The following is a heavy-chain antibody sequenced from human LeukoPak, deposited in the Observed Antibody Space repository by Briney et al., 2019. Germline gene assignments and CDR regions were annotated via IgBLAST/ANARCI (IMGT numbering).Heavy chain of an antibody. CDR2: IIPIFGIA. Sequence: ASVKVSCKASGGTFSSYAISWVRQAPGQGLEWMGRIIPIFGIANYAQKFQGRVTITTDESTSTAYMELSSLRSEDTAVYYCARSIRDPHSLDYWGQGTLVTVSS. J-gene: IGHJ4*02. CDR3: ARSIRDPHSLDY. CDR1: GGTFSSYA. V-gene: IGHV1-69*05.